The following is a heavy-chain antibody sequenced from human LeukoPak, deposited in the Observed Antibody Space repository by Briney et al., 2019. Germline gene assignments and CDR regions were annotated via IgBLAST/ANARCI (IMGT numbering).Heavy chain of an antibody. Sequence: GRSLRLSCAASGFTFSSYGMHWVRQAPGKGLEWVAVISYDGSNKYYADSVKGRFTISRDNSKNTLYLQMNSLRAEDTAVYYCAKLIWEISVGGGDDFDYWGQGTLVTVSS. D-gene: IGHD2-21*02. CDR1: GFTFSSYG. V-gene: IGHV3-30*18. J-gene: IGHJ4*02. CDR2: ISYDGSNK. CDR3: AKLIWEISVGGGDDFDY.